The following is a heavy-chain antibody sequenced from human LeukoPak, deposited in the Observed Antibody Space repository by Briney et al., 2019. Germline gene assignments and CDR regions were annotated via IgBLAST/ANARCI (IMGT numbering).Heavy chain of an antibody. CDR2: IYYSGST. Sequence: PSETLSLTCTVSGGSTSSYYWSWIRQPPGKGLEWIGYIYYSGSTNYNPSLKSRVTISVDTSKNQFSLKLSSVTAADTAVYYCARDRVAVAATSLYYYYYGMDVWGQGTTVTVSS. CDR1: GGSTSSYY. CDR3: ARDRVAVAATSLYYYYYGMDV. V-gene: IGHV4-59*01. J-gene: IGHJ6*02. D-gene: IGHD2-15*01.